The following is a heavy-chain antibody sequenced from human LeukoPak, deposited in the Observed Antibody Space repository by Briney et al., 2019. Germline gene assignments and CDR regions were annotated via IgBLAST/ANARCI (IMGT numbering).Heavy chain of an antibody. Sequence: SETLSLTCTVSGDSIGDYHWSWIRQPAGKGLEWIGRIINSGVTNYNPSLNSRVTISVDRSKNQFSLRLTSVTAADTAVYYCGTSEVGSSSYESYDYWGQGTQVTVSA. CDR1: GDSIGDYH. D-gene: IGHD1-26*01. CDR3: GTSEVGSSSYESYDY. V-gene: IGHV4-4*07. CDR2: IINSGVT. J-gene: IGHJ4*02.